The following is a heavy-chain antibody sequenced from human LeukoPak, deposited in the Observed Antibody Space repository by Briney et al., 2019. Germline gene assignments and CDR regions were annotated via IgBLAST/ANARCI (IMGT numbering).Heavy chain of an antibody. V-gene: IGHV1-2*02. CDR2: INPNSGGT. CDR3: ARGDYYGSGSHVPDFVGNDY. Sequence: ASVKVSCKASGYTFTGYYMHWVRQAPGQGLEWMGWINPNSGGTNYAQKLQGRVTMTRDTSISTAYMELSRLRSDDTAVYYCARGDYYGSGSHVPDFVGNDYWGQGTLVTVSS. CDR1: GYTFTGYY. D-gene: IGHD3-10*01. J-gene: IGHJ4*02.